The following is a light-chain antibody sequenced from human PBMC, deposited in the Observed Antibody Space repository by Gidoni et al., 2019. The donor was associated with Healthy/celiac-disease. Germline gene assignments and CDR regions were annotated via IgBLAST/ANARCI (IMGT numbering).Light chain of an antibody. Sequence: SQSVTSNLAWYQQKPGQAPRLLIYGASTRATGIPARFSGSGSGTEFTLTISSLQSEDFAVYYCQQYNNWPPWTFGQGTKVEIK. CDR2: GAS. J-gene: IGKJ1*01. V-gene: IGKV3-15*01. CDR3: QQYNNWPPWT. CDR1: QSVTSN.